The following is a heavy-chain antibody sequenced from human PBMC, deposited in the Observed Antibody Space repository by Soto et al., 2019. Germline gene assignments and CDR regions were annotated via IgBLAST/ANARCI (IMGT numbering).Heavy chain of an antibody. J-gene: IGHJ5*02. CDR1: GFSLSTSEVG. D-gene: IGHD6-19*01. Sequence: QITLKESGPTLVKPTQTLTLTCTFSGFSLSTSEVGVGWIRQPPGKALQWLALIYWDDAKRYSPSLKSRLTITKDTSKNQVVLTMTNMDPVDTATYYCAHAPGIAVTTNWFDPWGQGILVTVSS. V-gene: IGHV2-5*02. CDR3: AHAPGIAVTTNWFDP. CDR2: IYWDDAK.